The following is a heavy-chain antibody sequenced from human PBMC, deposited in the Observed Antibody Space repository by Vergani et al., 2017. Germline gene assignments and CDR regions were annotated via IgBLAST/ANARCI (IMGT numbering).Heavy chain of an antibody. CDR1: GFTFSSYE. CDR2: ISSSGSTI. J-gene: IGHJ5*02. V-gene: IGHV3-48*03. CDR3: ATLKSYYYDT. Sequence: EVQLVESGGGLVQPGGSLRLSCAASGFTFSSYEMNWVRQAPGKGLEWVSYISSSGSTIYYADSVKGRFTISRDNAKNSLYLQMNSLRAEDTAVFYCATLKSYYYDTWGQGTLVTVSS. D-gene: IGHD3-22*01.